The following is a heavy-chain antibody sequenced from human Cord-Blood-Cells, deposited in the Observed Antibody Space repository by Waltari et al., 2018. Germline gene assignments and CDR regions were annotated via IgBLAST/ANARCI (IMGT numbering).Heavy chain of an antibody. D-gene: IGHD6-13*01. V-gene: IGHV4-34*01. CDR2: INHSGST. Sequence: QVQLQQWGAGLLKPSETLSLTCAVYGGSFSGYYWSWIRQPPGQGLEWIGEINHSGSTTYDPSLKSRVTISGDTSKNQFSLKLSSVTAAVTAVYYCATRHGYSSSWYYFQHWGQGTLVTVSS. CDR3: ATRHGYSSSWYYFQH. CDR1: GGSFSGYY. J-gene: IGHJ1*01.